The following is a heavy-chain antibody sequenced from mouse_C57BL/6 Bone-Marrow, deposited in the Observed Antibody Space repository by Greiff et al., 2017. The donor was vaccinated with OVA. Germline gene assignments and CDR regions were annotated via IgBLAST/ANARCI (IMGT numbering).Heavy chain of an antibody. V-gene: IGHV1-5*01. Sequence: VQLQQSGTVLARPGASVKLSCKTSGYTFTSYWMHWVKQRPGQGLEWIGAIYPGNSDTSYNQKFKGTAQLTAVPSASTAYMEISSLTNEDSAVYYGTGERSVSLLRWFDYWGQGTTLTVSS. J-gene: IGHJ2*01. CDR1: GYTFTSYW. D-gene: IGHD2-13*01. CDR2: IYPGNSDT. CDR3: TGERSVSLLRWFDY.